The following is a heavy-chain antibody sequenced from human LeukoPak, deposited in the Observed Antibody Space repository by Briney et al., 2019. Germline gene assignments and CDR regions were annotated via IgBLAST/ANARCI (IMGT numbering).Heavy chain of an antibody. CDR1: GGSFSGYY. CDR2: INHSGST. Sequence: SETLSLTCAVYGGSFSGYYWSWIRQPPGKGLEWIGEINHSGSTNYNPSLKSRVTISVDTSKNQFSLKLSSVTPADTAVYYCAREVGALGYWGQGTLVTVSS. CDR3: AREVGALGY. J-gene: IGHJ4*02. V-gene: IGHV4-34*01. D-gene: IGHD1-26*01.